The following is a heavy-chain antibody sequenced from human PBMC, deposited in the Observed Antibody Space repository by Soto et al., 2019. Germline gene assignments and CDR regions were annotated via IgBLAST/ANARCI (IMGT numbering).Heavy chain of an antibody. J-gene: IGHJ4*02. Sequence: GGSLRLSCAASGFNVGSFAVNWVRQAPGKGLEWVSGISVSDAFIYYADSVRGRFSISRDASENILYLQMNSLRVDDTALYYCTRETVAGITGLDYWGPGTLVTVSS. CDR1: GFNVGSFA. V-gene: IGHV3-23*01. CDR2: ISVSDAFI. D-gene: IGHD1-20*01. CDR3: TRETVAGITGLDY.